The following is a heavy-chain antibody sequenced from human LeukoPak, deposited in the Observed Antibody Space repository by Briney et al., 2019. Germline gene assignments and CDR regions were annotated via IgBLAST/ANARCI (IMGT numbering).Heavy chain of an antibody. CDR3: VGPVGGTPPY. J-gene: IGHJ4*02. Sequence: PGGSLRLSCAASGFTFRDFTMHWVRLASGKGLEWVGRIRGKANGYATAYAASVKGRFTVSRDDSKNTAYLQMNSLKTEDTAVYYCVGPVGGTPPYWGQGTLVTVSS. D-gene: IGHD1-26*01. CDR2: IRGKANGYAT. V-gene: IGHV3-73*01. CDR1: GFTFRDFT.